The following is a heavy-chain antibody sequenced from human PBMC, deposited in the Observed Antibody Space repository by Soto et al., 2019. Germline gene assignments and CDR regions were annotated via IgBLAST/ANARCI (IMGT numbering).Heavy chain of an antibody. Sequence: SETLSLTCTVSGGSISSGGYYWSWIRQHPGNGLEWIGYIYYSGSTYYNPSLKSRVTISVDTSKNQFSLKLSSVTAADTAVYYCARVILSLGKMFDYWGQGTLVTVSS. CDR1: GGSISSGGYY. V-gene: IGHV4-30-4*08. CDR3: ARVILSLGKMFDY. CDR2: IYYSGST. D-gene: IGHD7-27*01. J-gene: IGHJ4*02.